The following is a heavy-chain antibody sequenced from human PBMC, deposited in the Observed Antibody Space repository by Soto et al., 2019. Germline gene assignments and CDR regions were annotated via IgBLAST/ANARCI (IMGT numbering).Heavy chain of an antibody. CDR1: GFTFSSYA. Sequence: GGSLRLSCAASGFTFSSYAMSWVRQAPGKGLEWVSAISGSGGSTYYADSVKGRFTISRDNSKNTLYLQMNSLRAEDTAVYYCAKDRSYYDILTGWSYYYYMDVWGKGTTVTVS. CDR3: AKDRSYYDILTGWSYYYYMDV. D-gene: IGHD3-9*01. J-gene: IGHJ6*03. V-gene: IGHV3-23*01. CDR2: ISGSGGST.